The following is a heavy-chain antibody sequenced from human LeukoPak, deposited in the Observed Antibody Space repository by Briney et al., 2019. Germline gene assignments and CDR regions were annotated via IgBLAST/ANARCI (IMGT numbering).Heavy chain of an antibody. CDR3: ARERGYSSGWSNNWFDP. J-gene: IGHJ5*02. CDR2: INTSGST. Sequence: SETLSLTCAVYGGSFSGYYWSWIRQPAGKGLEWIGRINTSGSTNCNPSLKSRVTISVDTSNNQFSLKLSSVTAADTAVYYCARERGYSSGWSNNWFDPWGQGTLVTVSS. D-gene: IGHD6-19*01. CDR1: GGSFSGYY. V-gene: IGHV4-4*07.